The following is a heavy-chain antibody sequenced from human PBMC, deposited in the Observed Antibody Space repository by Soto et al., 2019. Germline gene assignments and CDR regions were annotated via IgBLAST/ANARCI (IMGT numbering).Heavy chain of an antibody. V-gene: IGHV4-34*01. D-gene: IGHD1-26*01. CDR1: GGSFSGYY. J-gene: IGHJ4*02. CDR3: ASEMGASLDY. Sequence: QVQLQQWGAGRLKPSETLSLTCAVYGGSFSGYYWSWIRQPPGKGLEWIGEINHSGSTNYNPSLKSGVTISIDTSKNQCSLKLSSVAASYTAVYYCASEMGASLDYWGQGTLVTVSS. CDR2: INHSGST.